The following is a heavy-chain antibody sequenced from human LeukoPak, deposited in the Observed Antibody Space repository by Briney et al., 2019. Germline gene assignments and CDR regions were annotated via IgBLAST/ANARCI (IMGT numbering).Heavy chain of an antibody. J-gene: IGHJ6*03. D-gene: IGHD1-26*01. Sequence: SETLSLTCAVSGYSIGSDFYWGWIRQTPEKGLEWLGSVSHNTGASYNPSFKSRVTISLDTSKNHFSLTLTSVTAADTAVYFCAREPGWGHNYYYMDVWGKGTTVAVSS. CDR1: GYSIGSDFY. CDR3: AREPGWGHNYYYMDV. CDR2: VSHNTGA. V-gene: IGHV4-38-2*02.